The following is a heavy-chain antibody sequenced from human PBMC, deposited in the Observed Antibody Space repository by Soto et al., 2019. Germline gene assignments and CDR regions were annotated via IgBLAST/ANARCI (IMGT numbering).Heavy chain of an antibody. CDR2: FRSSGDDGTT. D-gene: IGHD3-10*01. CDR1: GSTFSSYS. J-gene: IGHJ4*02. CDR3: AKKVNSGPGSQYFDY. V-gene: IGHV3-23*01. Sequence: GGSLRLSCAASGSTFSSYSMSWVRQAPGKGLEWVSGFRSSGDDGTTYYADSVKGRFTISRDNSKNTLFLQMDNLRAEDTAIYYCAKKVNSGPGSQYFDYWGQGNLVTVSS.